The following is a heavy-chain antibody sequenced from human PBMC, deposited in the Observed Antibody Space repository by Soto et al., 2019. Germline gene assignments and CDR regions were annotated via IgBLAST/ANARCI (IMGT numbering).Heavy chain of an antibody. D-gene: IGHD6-6*01. Sequence: EVQLLESGGGLVQPGESLRLSCAASGFTCSSYAMSWVRQAPGKGLEWVSVISGSDDSTYYADSVKGRFTISIDNSKNTLYLKMNSLRAEDTAVYYCAKRSSSSTFDYWGQGTLVTVSS. CDR1: GFTCSSYA. CDR3: AKRSSSSTFDY. CDR2: ISGSDDST. J-gene: IGHJ4*02. V-gene: IGHV3-23*01.